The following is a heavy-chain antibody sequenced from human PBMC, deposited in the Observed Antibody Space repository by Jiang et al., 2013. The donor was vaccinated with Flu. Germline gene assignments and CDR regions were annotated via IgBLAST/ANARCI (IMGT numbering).Heavy chain of an antibody. CDR2: ILHSGST. CDR1: GGSISTYY. D-gene: IGHD3-22*01. J-gene: IGHJ4*02. Sequence: SGPGLVKPSETLSLTCTVSGGSISTYYWSWIRQPPGKGLEWIGYILHSGSTVFNPSLKSRIYMSVDTSKNQFSLRLTSVTAADTAFYYCARGSRYFDSSGYQPLDSWGQGTLVTVSS. CDR3: ARGSRYFDSSGYQPLDS. V-gene: IGHV4-59*01.